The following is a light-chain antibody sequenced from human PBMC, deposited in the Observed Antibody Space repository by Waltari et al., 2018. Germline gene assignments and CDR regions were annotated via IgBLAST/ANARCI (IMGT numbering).Light chain of an antibody. CDR3: QSFDIRLSGGVV. Sequence: QSVLTQPPSMSGAPGQRVTISCTGSSSNIGAGHDVHWYQVFPGTAPKLLIYGNNTRPSGGPDRCSGSKSDTSASLAIGGLQAEDEADYYCQSFDIRLSGGVVFGGGTKVTVL. CDR2: GNN. V-gene: IGLV1-40*01. J-gene: IGLJ3*02. CDR1: SSNIGAGHD.